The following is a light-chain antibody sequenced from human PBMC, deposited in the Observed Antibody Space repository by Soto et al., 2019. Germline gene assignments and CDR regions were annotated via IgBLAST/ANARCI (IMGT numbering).Light chain of an antibody. Sequence: EVVLTQSPVILSVSPGESATLSCRASESVTRNLAWYQHIPGQAPRLLVFHASVRATGIPARFSGSGSGTEFSLTISNLQSEYFAVYFCQQYNDWPPITFGQGTRLEIK. CDR1: ESVTRN. J-gene: IGKJ5*01. V-gene: IGKV3-15*01. CDR2: HAS. CDR3: QQYNDWPPIT.